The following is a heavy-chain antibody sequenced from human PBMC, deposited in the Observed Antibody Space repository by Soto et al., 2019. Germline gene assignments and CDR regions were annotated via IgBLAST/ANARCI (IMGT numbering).Heavy chain of an antibody. D-gene: IGHD5-18*01. V-gene: IGHV4-39*01. Sequence: SETLSLTCTVAGGSMISSSTCYLGWMRQPPGKGLEWIASFFIGGNTYYNPSVKSRVTISVDTSKNQFSLKLSSVTAADTAVYYCARGYGRNFDYWGQGTLVTVSS. CDR1: GGSMISSSTCY. J-gene: IGHJ4*02. CDR2: FFIGGNT. CDR3: ARGYGRNFDY.